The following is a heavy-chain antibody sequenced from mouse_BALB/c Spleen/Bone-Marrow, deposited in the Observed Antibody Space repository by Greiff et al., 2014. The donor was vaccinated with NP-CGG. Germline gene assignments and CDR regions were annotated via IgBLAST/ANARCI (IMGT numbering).Heavy chain of an antibody. CDR2: IYPGDGDT. CDR3: AKEGRGAY. Sequence: QVQLQQSGAELARPGASVELSCKASGYTFTSYWMQWVKQRPGQGLEWIGAIYPGDGDTRYTQKFKGKATLTADKSSSTAYMQLSSLASEDSAVYYCAKEGRGAYWGQGTLVTVSA. D-gene: IGHD3-3*01. V-gene: IGHV1-87*01. J-gene: IGHJ3*01. CDR1: GYTFTSYW.